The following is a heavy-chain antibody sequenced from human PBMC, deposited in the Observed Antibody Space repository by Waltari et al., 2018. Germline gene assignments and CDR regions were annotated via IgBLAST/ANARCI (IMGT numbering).Heavy chain of an antibody. J-gene: IGHJ5*02. CDR2: INVRGAT. CDR3: AKDPRKHVPGELYDR. CDR1: GFTFTRHA. V-gene: IGHV3-23*01. Sequence: EVQLLESGGTLVQPGGSLRLSCAASGFTFTRHAMSWVRQAPGKGLAWVSIINVRGATFYTDSVKGRFTISRDDSKNKVYLQMNSLRAEDTAIYYCAKDPRKHVPGELYDRWGQGTLVTVSS. D-gene: IGHD2-2*01.